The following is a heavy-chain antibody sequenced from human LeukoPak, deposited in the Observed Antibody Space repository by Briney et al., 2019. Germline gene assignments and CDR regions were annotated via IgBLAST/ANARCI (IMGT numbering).Heavy chain of an antibody. CDR2: ISSSSSYI. J-gene: IGHJ3*02. CDR3: ARELSHYYDSRGPPGDAFDI. CDR1: GFTFSSYS. V-gene: IGHV3-21*01. D-gene: IGHD3-22*01. Sequence: NAGGSLRLSCAASGFTFSSYSMNWVRQAPGKGLEWVSSISSSSSYIYYADSVKGRFTISRDNAKNSLYLQMNSLRAEDTAVYYCARELSHYYDSRGPPGDAFDIWGQGTMVTVSS.